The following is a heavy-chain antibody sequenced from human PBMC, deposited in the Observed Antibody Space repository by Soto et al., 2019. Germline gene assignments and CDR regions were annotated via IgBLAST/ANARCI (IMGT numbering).Heavy chain of an antibody. CDR3: ARVLLSDVDWALGY. Sequence: GGSLRLSCAASGFTVSSNYMSWVRQAPGKGLEWVSVIYSGGSTYYADSVKGRFTISRDNSKNTLYLQMNSLRAEDTAVYYCARVLLSDVDWALGYWGQGTLVTVSS. J-gene: IGHJ4*02. D-gene: IGHD3-9*01. CDR2: IYSGGST. CDR1: GFTVSSNY. V-gene: IGHV3-53*01.